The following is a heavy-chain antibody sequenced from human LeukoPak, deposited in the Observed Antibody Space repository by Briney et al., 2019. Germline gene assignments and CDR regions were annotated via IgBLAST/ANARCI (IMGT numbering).Heavy chain of an antibody. CDR2: INGSGGST. CDR1: GFTFSSYA. V-gene: IGHV3-23*01. CDR3: AKRIQSAMATGY. D-gene: IGHD5-18*01. J-gene: IGHJ4*02. Sequence: PGGSLRLSCAASGFTFSSYAMSWVRQAPGKGLEWVSDINGSGGSTYYADSVEGRFTISRDNSKNTLYLQMNSLRAEDTAVYYCAKRIQSAMATGYWGQGTLVTVSS.